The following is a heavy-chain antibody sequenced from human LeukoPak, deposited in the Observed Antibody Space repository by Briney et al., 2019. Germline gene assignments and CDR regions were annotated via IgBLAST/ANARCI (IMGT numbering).Heavy chain of an antibody. CDR2: ISYDGSYK. D-gene: IGHD5-12*01. V-gene: IGHV3-30*18. CDR1: GFTFSTSG. J-gene: IGHJ4*02. Sequence: GGSLRLSCAASGFTFSTSGMHWVRQSPGMGLEWMALISYDGSYKDFADSVQGRSTISRDNSKNTLYLQMNSLRAEDTAVYYCAKDKGHTVATIMGVGDYWGQGTLVTVSS. CDR3: AKDKGHTVATIMGVGDY.